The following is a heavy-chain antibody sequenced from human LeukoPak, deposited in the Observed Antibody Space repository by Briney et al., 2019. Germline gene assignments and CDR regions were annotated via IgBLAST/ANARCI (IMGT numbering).Heavy chain of an antibody. J-gene: IGHJ4*02. CDR1: GYTLTELS. CDR2: FDPEDGET. Sequence: GASVKVSFKVSGYTLTELSMHWVRQAPGKGLEWMGGFDPEDGETIYAQKFQGRVTMTEDTSTDTAYMELSSLRSEDTAVYYCATGRTMVRGDVFDYWGQGTLVTVSS. D-gene: IGHD3-10*01. V-gene: IGHV1-24*01. CDR3: ATGRTMVRGDVFDY.